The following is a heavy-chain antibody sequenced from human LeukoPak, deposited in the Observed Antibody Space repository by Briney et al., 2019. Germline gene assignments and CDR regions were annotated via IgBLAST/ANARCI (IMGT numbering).Heavy chain of an antibody. CDR1: GIPFSDYY. J-gene: IGHJ4*02. CDR2: ISSTSSYT. V-gene: IGHV3-11*03. D-gene: IGHD6-13*01. CDR3: AAGTAADY. Sequence: GGSLRLSCVVSGIPFSDYYMNWIRQAPGKGLEWISYISSTSSYTDYADSVKGRFTISRDNAQNALFLQMNSLRVEDTAVYYCAAGTAADYWGQGTRVAVSS.